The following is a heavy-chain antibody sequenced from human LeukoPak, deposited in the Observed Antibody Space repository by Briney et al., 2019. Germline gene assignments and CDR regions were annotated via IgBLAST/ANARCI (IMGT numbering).Heavy chain of an antibody. CDR2: IYPGDSDT. CDR3: ARLQPTPYYYDSSGNPSAGAFDI. CDR1: GYSFTSYW. Sequence: GESLKISCKGSGYSFTSYWIGWVRQMPGKGLEWMGIIYPGDSDTRYSPSFQGQVTISADKSISTAYLQWSSLKASDTAMYYCARLQPTPYYYDSSGNPSAGAFDIWGQGTMVTVSS. V-gene: IGHV5-51*01. J-gene: IGHJ3*02. D-gene: IGHD3-22*01.